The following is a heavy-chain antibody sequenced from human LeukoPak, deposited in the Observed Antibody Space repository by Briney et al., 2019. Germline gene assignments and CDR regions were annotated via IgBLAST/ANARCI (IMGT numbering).Heavy chain of an antibody. CDR2: INHSGST. D-gene: IGHD2-2*01. CDR3: ARGSSTSLDY. Sequence: SETLSLTCAVYGGSFSGYYWSWIRQPPGKGLEWIGEINHSGSTNYNPSLKSRVTISVDTSKNQFSLKLSSVTAADTAVYYCARGSSTSLDYWGQGTLVTASS. J-gene: IGHJ4*02. CDR1: GGSFSGYY. V-gene: IGHV4-34*01.